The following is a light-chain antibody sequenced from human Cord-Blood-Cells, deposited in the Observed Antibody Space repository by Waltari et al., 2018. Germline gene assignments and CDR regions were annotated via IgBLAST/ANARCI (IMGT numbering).Light chain of an antibody. Sequence: DIQMTQSPSSLSASVGDRVTIPCQASQDISNYLNWYQQKPGKAPKLLIYDASNLETGVPSRFSGSGSGTDVTFTISSLQPEDIATYYCQQYDNLRMYTFGQGTKLEIK. J-gene: IGKJ2*01. CDR2: DAS. CDR3: QQYDNLRMYT. CDR1: QDISNY. V-gene: IGKV1-33*01.